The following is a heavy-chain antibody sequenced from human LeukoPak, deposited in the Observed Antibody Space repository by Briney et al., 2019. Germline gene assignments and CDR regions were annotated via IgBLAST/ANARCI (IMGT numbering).Heavy chain of an antibody. CDR1: GFSFSRYG. J-gene: IGHJ4*02. Sequence: GGSLRLSCAASGFSFSRYGMHWVRQAPGKGLEWVAFILFDGSNKYYTDSVKGRFTISRDDSKNTLFLQMNSLRAEDTAVYYCAKSAHLWFGELLGSLDYWGQGTLVTVSS. CDR3: AKSAHLWFGELLGSLDY. D-gene: IGHD3-10*01. CDR2: ILFDGSNK. V-gene: IGHV3-30*02.